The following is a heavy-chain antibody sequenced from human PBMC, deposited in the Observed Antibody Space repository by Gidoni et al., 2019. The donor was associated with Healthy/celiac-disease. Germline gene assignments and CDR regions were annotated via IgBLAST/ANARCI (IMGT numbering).Heavy chain of an antibody. D-gene: IGHD5-18*01. Sequence: EVQLVESGGGLVQPGGSLRLSCAASGFTFSSYWMSWVRQAPGKGLEWVANIKQDGSEKYYVDSVKGRFTISRDNAKNSLYLQMNSLRAEDTAVYYCARVGYSYGIQDPLTTDAFDIWGQGTMVTVSS. CDR2: IKQDGSEK. CDR3: ARVGYSYGIQDPLTTDAFDI. V-gene: IGHV3-7*01. J-gene: IGHJ3*02. CDR1: GFTFSSYW.